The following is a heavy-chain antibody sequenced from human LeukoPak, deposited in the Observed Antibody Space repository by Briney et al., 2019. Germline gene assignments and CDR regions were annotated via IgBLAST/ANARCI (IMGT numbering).Heavy chain of an antibody. CDR3: AEDALDGSGSYFGPFDY. CDR2: ISWNSGSI. D-gene: IGHD3-10*01. Sequence: PGGSLRLSCAASGFTFSSYSMNWVRQAPGKGLEWVSGISWNSGSIGYADSVKGRFTISRDNAKNSLYLQMNSLRAEDMALYYCAEDALDGSGSYFGPFDYWGQGTLVTVSS. V-gene: IGHV3-9*03. J-gene: IGHJ4*02. CDR1: GFTFSSYS.